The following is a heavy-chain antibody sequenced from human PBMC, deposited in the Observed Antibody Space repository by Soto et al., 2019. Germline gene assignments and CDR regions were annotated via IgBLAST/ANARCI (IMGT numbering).Heavy chain of an antibody. D-gene: IGHD3-22*01. J-gene: IGHJ4*02. Sequence: QVHLQQWGAGLLKPSETLSLTCAVYGGSFSGYYWNWIRQSPGKGLEWIGEINHSGSTKYNPSLKPRVTISVDTSKNQFSLKLTSVTAADTAVYYCASPSRFDSSGYYFDYWGQGTLVTVSS. CDR2: INHSGST. CDR1: GGSFSGYY. CDR3: ASPSRFDSSGYYFDY. V-gene: IGHV4-34*01.